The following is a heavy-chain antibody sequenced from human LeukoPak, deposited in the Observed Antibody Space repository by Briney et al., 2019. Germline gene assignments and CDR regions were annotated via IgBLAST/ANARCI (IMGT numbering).Heavy chain of an antibody. Sequence: PGGSLRLSCAASGFTFSSYSMNWVRQAPGKGVEWGSSISSSSSYIYYADSVKGRFTISRDNAENSLYLQMNSLRAEDTAIYYCARDQWLAYYYHGMDVWGQGTTVTVSS. CDR1: GFTFSSYS. CDR2: ISSSSSYI. D-gene: IGHD6-19*01. J-gene: IGHJ6*02. V-gene: IGHV3-21*01. CDR3: ARDQWLAYYYHGMDV.